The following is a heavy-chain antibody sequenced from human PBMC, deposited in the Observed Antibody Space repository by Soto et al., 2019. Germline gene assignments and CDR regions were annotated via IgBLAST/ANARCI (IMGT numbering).Heavy chain of an antibody. CDR2: ISYDGSNK. CDR1: GFTFSSYA. J-gene: IGHJ6*02. CDR3: ASLTGYDFWSGYPPDYYYGMDV. V-gene: IGHV3-30-3*01. D-gene: IGHD3-3*01. Sequence: QVQLVESGGGVVQPGRSLRLSCAASGFTFSSYAMHWVRQAPGKGLEWVAVISYDGSNKYYADSVKGRFTISRDNSKNTLYLQMNSPRAEDTAVYYCASLTGYDFWSGYPPDYYYGMDVWGQGTTVTVSS.